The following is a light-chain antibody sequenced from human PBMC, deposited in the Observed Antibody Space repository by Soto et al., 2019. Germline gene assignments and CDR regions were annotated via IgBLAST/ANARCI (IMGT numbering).Light chain of an antibody. CDR2: DAS. CDR3: QQRSNWSRG. J-gene: IGKJ5*01. CDR1: QSVSSY. Sequence: EIVLTQSPATLSLSPGERATLSCRASQSVSSYLAWYQQKPGQAPRLLIYDASNRAAGIPARFSGSGSGTDFTLTISRLEPEDFAVYYCQQRSNWSRGFGQGTRLEIK. V-gene: IGKV3-11*01.